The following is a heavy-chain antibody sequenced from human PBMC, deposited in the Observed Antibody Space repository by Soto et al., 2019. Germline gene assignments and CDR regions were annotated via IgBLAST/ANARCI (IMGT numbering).Heavy chain of an antibody. CDR3: ARDNVFGAMGTEEYYYYGMDV. Sequence: GASVKVSCKASGYTFTSYGISWVRQAPGQGLEWMGWISAYNGNTNYAQKLQGRVAMTTDTSTSTAYMELRSLRSDDTAVYYCARDNVFGAMGTEEYYYYGMDVWGQGTTVTVSS. CDR2: ISAYNGNT. D-gene: IGHD5-18*01. J-gene: IGHJ6*02. CDR1: GYTFTSYG. V-gene: IGHV1-18*01.